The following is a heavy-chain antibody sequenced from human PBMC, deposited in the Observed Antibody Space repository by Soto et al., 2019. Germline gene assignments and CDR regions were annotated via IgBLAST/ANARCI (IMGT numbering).Heavy chain of an antibody. Sequence: SETLSLTCAVYGGSFSGYYWSWIRQPPGKGLEWIGEINHSGSTNYNPSLKSRVTISVDTSKNQFSLKLSSVTAADTAVYYCASRPTCTTGVCPSYFDYWGQGTLVTVSS. D-gene: IGHD2-8*01. CDR3: ASRPTCTTGVCPSYFDY. CDR1: GGSFSGYY. J-gene: IGHJ4*02. CDR2: INHSGST. V-gene: IGHV4-34*01.